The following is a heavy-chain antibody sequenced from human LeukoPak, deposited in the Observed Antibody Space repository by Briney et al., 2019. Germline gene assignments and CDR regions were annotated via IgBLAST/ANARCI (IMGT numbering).Heavy chain of an antibody. CDR2: ISYDGSNK. CDR3: ARVRRDGYNKYDAFDI. V-gene: IGHV3-30*03. J-gene: IGHJ3*02. Sequence: GGSLRLSCAASGFTFSSYSMNWVRQAPGKGLEWVAVISYDGSNKYYADSVEGRFTISRDNSKNTLYLQMNSLRAEDTAVYYCARVRRDGYNKYDAFDIWGQGTMVTVSS. D-gene: IGHD4-4*01. CDR1: GFTFSSYS.